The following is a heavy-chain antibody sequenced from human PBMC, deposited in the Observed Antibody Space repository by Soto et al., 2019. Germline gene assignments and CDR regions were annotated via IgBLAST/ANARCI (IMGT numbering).Heavy chain of an antibody. V-gene: IGHV3-30*18. Sequence: GGSLRLSCAASGFTFSSYGMHWVRQAPGKGLEWVAVISYDGSNKYYADSVKGRFTISRDNSKNTLYLQMNSLRAEDTAVYYCAKDNNRIAAAGSPELYYYYGMDVWGQGTTVTVSS. J-gene: IGHJ6*02. D-gene: IGHD6-13*01. CDR2: ISYDGSNK. CDR1: GFTFSSYG. CDR3: AKDNNRIAAAGSPELYYYYGMDV.